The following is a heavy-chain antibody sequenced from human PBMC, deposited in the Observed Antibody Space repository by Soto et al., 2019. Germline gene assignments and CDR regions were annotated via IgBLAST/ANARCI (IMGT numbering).Heavy chain of an antibody. Sequence: XETLSLTCTVSGCSISSHYWSWVRQAPGKGLDWIGHIYYRGSTNFNPSLRSRSTISVDTSKNQFSLKLNSVTTADAAVYYCARDGREASGMDVWGQGTKVTVSS. D-gene: IGHD1-26*01. CDR2: IYYRGST. CDR1: GCSISSHY. V-gene: IGHV4-59*11. J-gene: IGHJ6*02. CDR3: ARDGREASGMDV.